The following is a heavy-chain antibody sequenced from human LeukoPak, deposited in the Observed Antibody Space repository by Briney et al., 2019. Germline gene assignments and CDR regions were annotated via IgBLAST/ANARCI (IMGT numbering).Heavy chain of an antibody. CDR3: AKGAYSNHVDPYYYYMDV. CDR2: ISGSGGST. D-gene: IGHD4-11*01. Sequence: GGSLRLSCAASGFTFSSYAMSWVRQAPGKGLEWVSAISGSGGSTYYADSVKGRFTTSRDNSKNTLYLQMNSLRAEDTAVYYCAKGAYSNHVDPYYYYMDVWGKGTTVTVSS. CDR1: GFTFSSYA. V-gene: IGHV3-23*01. J-gene: IGHJ6*03.